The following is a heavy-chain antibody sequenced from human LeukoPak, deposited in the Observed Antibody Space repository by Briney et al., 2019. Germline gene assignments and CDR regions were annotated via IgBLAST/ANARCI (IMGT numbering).Heavy chain of an antibody. CDR2: PTRTGRTT. J-gene: IGHJ4*02. V-gene: IGHV3-23*01. Sequence: SGGSLRLSCSASGFTFNTHAMSWVRQAPEKGLEWVSSPTRTGRTTYYADSVKGRFTISRDNLKNTVYLQMNSLRGEDTAIYYCAKDRPNFYEASGSYYKMKGDFWGQGTLVTVSS. CDR1: GFTFNTHA. CDR3: AKDRPNFYEASGSYYKMKGDF. D-gene: IGHD3-10*01.